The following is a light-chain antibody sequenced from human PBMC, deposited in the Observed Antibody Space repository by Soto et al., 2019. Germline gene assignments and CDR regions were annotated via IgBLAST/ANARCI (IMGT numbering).Light chain of an antibody. J-gene: IGKJ1*01. CDR2: GAS. V-gene: IGKV3-15*01. CDR1: QSVSSN. Sequence: EIVMTQSPATLSVSPGERATLSCRASQSVSSNLAWYQQKPGQAPRLLIYGASTRATGIPARFSGSGSGTEFTLTISSLQSEDFAVYYCQQYNNWLERTFGQGTKVDIK. CDR3: QQYNNWLERT.